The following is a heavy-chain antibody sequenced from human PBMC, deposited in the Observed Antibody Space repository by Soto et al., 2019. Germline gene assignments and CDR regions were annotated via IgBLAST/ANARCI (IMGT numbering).Heavy chain of an antibody. V-gene: IGHV1-69*13. D-gene: IGHD6-13*01. CDR3: ARDPRPGIAAAGTSWFDP. CDR1: GGTFSSYS. J-gene: IGHJ5*02. Sequence: SVKVSCKASGGTFSSYSISWVLQAPGQGLEWMGGIIPIFGTANYAQKFQGRVTITADESTSTAYMELSSLRSEDTAVYYCARDPRPGIAAAGTSWFDPWGQGTLVTVSS. CDR2: IIPIFGTA.